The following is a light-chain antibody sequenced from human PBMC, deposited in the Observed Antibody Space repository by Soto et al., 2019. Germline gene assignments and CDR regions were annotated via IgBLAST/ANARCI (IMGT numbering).Light chain of an antibody. CDR3: QQADSFPIT. V-gene: IGKV1-12*01. CDR2: AAS. J-gene: IGKJ5*01. CDR1: QGINSW. Sequence: DVQMTQSPSSVSASVGERVTITCRASQGINSWLAWYQQKPGKAPKLLLYAASSLQSGVPSRFSGSASGTDFTLTISSLQPEDFATYYCQQADSFPITFGQGTRLEIK.